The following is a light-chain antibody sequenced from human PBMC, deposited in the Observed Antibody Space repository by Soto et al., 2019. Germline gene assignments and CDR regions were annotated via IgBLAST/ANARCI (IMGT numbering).Light chain of an antibody. CDR1: QSISSW. Sequence: DIQMTQSPSTLSASVGDRVTITCRASQSISSWLAWYQQKPGKAPNLLIYDASNLESGVPSRFRGSGSGTEFTLTISSLQPDDFATYYCQQYHNYWTFGQGTKVEI. J-gene: IGKJ1*01. CDR2: DAS. V-gene: IGKV1-5*01. CDR3: QQYHNYWT.